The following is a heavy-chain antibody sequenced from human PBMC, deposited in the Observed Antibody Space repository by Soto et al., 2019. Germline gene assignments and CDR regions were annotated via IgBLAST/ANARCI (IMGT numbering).Heavy chain of an antibody. CDR3: ARDLWPRPAGYY. D-gene: IGHD3-16*01. V-gene: IGHV3-21*01. CDR1: GFTFSSYS. J-gene: IGHJ4*02. CDR2: ISSSSSYI. Sequence: GGSLRLSCAASGFTFSSYSMNWVRQAPGKGLEWVSSISSSSSYIYYADSVKGRFTISRDNTKNSLYLQMNSLRAEDTAVYYCARDLWPRPAGYYWGQGTLVTVSS.